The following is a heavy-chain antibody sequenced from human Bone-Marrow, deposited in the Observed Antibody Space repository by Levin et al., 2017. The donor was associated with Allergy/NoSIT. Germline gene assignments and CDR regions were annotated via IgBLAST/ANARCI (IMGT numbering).Heavy chain of an antibody. V-gene: IGHV1-2*02. CDR3: TRGRDYDAGTYLRGC. CDR2: INPRSGDT. J-gene: IGHJ4*02. CDR1: GYRFSDYY. D-gene: IGHD3-10*01. Sequence: ASVKVSCRTSGYRFSDYYMHWVRQAPGQGLEWMGWINPRSGDTNYAQKFQDRVTLTRDTSISTAYMELNRLTSDDTALYFCTRGRDYDAGTYLRGCWGQGTLVTVSS.